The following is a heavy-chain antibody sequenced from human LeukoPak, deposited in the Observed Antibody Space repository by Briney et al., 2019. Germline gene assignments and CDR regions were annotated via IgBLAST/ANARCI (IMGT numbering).Heavy chain of an antibody. D-gene: IGHD6-13*01. CDR2: VYYSGST. CDR1: GGSISSSSYY. CDR3: ARAAKGYSSSYPSYFDY. Sequence: PSETLSLTCTVSGGSISSSSYYWGWIRQPPGKGLEWIGSVYYSGSTYYNPSLKSRVTISVDTSKNQFSLKLSSVTAADTAVYYCARAAKGYSSSYPSYFDYWGQGTLVTVSS. V-gene: IGHV4-39*07. J-gene: IGHJ4*02.